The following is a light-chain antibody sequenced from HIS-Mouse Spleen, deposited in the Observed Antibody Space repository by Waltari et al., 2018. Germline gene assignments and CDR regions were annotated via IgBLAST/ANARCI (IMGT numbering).Light chain of an antibody. CDR2: ECS. J-gene: IGLJ3*02. CDR1: SSDVGSYNL. CDR3: CSYAGSSTYWV. V-gene: IGLV2-23*01. Sequence: QSALTQPASVSGFPGQSITISCTGTSSDVGSYNLVSWCQQHPGKAPKLMIYECSKRPSGVSNRVSGSKSGNTASLTISGLQAEDEADYYCCSYAGSSTYWVFGGGTKLTVL.